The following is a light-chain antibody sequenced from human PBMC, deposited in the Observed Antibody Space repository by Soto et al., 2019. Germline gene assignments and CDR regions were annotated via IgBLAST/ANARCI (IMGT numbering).Light chain of an antibody. J-gene: IGKJ3*01. CDR1: QSVSIN. CDR3: QQYNNWPQT. V-gene: IGKV3-15*01. Sequence: EIMMTQSPATLSVSPGERATLSCRASQSVSINLAWYQQRPGQAPRLLIYGASTRATGIPARFSGSGSGTDFTLTISSLQSEDFAVYYCQQYNNWPQTFGPGTMVDIK. CDR2: GAS.